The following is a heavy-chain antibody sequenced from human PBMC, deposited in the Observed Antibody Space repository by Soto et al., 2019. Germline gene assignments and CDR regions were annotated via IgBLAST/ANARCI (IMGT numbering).Heavy chain of an antibody. Sequence: EVQLLESGGGLVQPGGSLRLSCAASGFTFNNYAMSWVRQAPGKGLEWLSAISGSGGDTYYADSVKGRFTLSRDNSNSTLFLPMNSLRAEDTAVYYCAKDPSRSDLSILGLDKWGQGALVTVSS. CDR3: AKDPSRSDLSILGLDK. CDR2: ISGSGGDT. D-gene: IGHD3-16*01. CDR1: GFTFNNYA. V-gene: IGHV3-23*01. J-gene: IGHJ4*02.